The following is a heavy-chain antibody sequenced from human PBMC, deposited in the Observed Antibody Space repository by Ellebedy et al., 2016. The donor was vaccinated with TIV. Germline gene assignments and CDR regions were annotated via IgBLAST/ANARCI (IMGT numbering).Heavy chain of an antibody. CDR2: ISSSTTYI. CDR3: ARAPDGWLLEFDY. Sequence: GGSLRLSXAASGITLSTFSMSWVRQAPGKGLEWVSSISSSTTYIYYEDSVRGRFSISRDNAKNSLYLQMNSLRPEDTAVYYCARAPDGWLLEFDYWGQGTLVTVSS. CDR1: GITLSTFS. J-gene: IGHJ4*02. V-gene: IGHV3-21*01. D-gene: IGHD5-24*01.